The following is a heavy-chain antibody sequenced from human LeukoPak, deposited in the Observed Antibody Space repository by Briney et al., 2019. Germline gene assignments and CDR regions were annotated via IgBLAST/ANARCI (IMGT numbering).Heavy chain of an antibody. J-gene: IGHJ4*02. D-gene: IGHD6-19*01. CDR2: IYTSGST. CDR1: GGSISSGSYY. V-gene: IGHV4-61*02. Sequence: SETLSLTCTVSGGSISSGSYYWSWIRQPAGKGLEWIGRIYTSGSTNYNPSLKSRVTMSVDTSKNQFSLKLSSVTAADTAVYYCARESVAGTLDYWGQGTLVTVSS. CDR3: ARESVAGTLDY.